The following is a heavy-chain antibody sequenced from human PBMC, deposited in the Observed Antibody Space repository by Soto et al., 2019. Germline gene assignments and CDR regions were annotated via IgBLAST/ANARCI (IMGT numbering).Heavy chain of an antibody. CDR3: ARHDDDYDILTGYYT. V-gene: IGHV4-59*08. CDR1: GGSISSYY. J-gene: IGHJ4*02. Sequence: SETLSLTCTVSGGSISSYYWSWIRQPPGKGLEWIGYIYYSGSTNYNPSLKSRVTISVDTSKNQFSLKLSSVTAADTAVYYCARHDDDYDILTGYYTWGQGTLVTVSS. D-gene: IGHD3-9*01. CDR2: IYYSGST.